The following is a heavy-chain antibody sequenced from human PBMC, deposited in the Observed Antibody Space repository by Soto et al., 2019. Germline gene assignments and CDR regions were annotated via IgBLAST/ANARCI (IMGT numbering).Heavy chain of an antibody. CDR2: IYHSGST. J-gene: IGHJ4*01. CDR3: ARGIAAAGRGDYFDY. V-gene: IGHV4-4*02. CDR1: SGSISSSNW. D-gene: IGHD6-13*01. Sequence: QVQLQESGPGLVKPSGTLSLTCAVSSGSISSSNWWSWVRQPPGKGLEWIGEIYHSGSTNYNPSLKSRVTISVDNSKNQFSLNLRSVTAADTAVYYCARGIAAAGRGDYFDYWGHGTLVTVSS.